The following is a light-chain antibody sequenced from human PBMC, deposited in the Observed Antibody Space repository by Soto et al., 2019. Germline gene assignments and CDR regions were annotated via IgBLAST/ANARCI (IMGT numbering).Light chain of an antibody. CDR3: QQFGGSPPYT. CDR1: QSVSSSF. V-gene: IGKV3-20*01. Sequence: EIVLTQSPGTLSLSPGERATLSCRASQSVSSSFLAWYHQKPGQAPRLLIHGASSRATGIPDRFSGSGSGTDFTLTISRLEPEDFAVYYCQQFGGSPPYTFGQGTKLDIK. CDR2: GAS. J-gene: IGKJ2*01.